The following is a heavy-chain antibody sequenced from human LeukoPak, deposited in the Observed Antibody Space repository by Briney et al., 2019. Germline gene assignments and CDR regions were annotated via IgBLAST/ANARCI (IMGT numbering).Heavy chain of an antibody. CDR2: IIPIFGTA. V-gene: IGHV1-69*05. CDR1: GGTFSSYA. Sequence: SVKVSCKASGGTFSSYAISRVRQAPGQGLEWMGGIIPIFGTANYAQKFQGRVTITTDESTSTAYMELSSLRSEDTAVYYCAREVVFRIRSYNWFDPWDQGTLVTVSS. CDR3: AREVVFRIRSYNWFDP. D-gene: IGHD2-8*02. J-gene: IGHJ5*02.